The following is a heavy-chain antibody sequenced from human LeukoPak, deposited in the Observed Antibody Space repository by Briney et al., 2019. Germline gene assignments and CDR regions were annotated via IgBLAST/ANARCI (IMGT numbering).Heavy chain of an antibody. J-gene: IGHJ4*02. CDR2: IGGSGTRT. V-gene: IGHV3-23*01. D-gene: IGHD3-10*01. CDR1: GFAFSRND. CDR3: AKYRGFGDSYDS. Sequence: PGGSLRLSCAASGFAFSRNDMSWVRQAPGKGLEWVSSIGGSGTRTYYADSVKGRFTISRDTSKNTLYLQMNSLRAEDAAVYYCAKYRGFGDSYDSWGQGTLVTVS.